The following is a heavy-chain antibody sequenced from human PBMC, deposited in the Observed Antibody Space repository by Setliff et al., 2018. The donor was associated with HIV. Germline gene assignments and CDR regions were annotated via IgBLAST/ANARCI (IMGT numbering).Heavy chain of an antibody. Sequence: GSLRLSCAASGFTFSSYAMSWVRQAPGKGLQWVSRINRTGLTTDYADSVKGRFTVSRDNSKYTLYLQMNSLRVEDTAVYYCAKDKGSSGWSAWGQGTLVTVSS. CDR1: GFTFSSYA. CDR2: INRTGLTT. D-gene: IGHD6-19*01. J-gene: IGHJ5*02. V-gene: IGHV3-23*01. CDR3: AKDKGSSGWSA.